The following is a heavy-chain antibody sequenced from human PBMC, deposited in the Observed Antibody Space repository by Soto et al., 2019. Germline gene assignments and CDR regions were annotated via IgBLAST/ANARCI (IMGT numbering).Heavy chain of an antibody. CDR2: IVVGRGDT. CDR1: GFTFINSA. D-gene: IGHD1-26*01. J-gene: IGHJ3*02. Sequence: QMQLVQSGPEVKKPGTSVKVSCKASGFTFINSAVQWVRQARGQRLEWIGWIVVGRGDTKSAQKVQERVTITRDKSTSMAYMELRSLTSEDTAMYYCAADLGWERTAFAIWGRWTTVTVSS. V-gene: IGHV1-58*01. CDR3: AADLGWERTAFAI.